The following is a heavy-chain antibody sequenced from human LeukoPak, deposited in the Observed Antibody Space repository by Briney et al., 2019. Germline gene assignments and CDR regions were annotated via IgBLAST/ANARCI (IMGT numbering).Heavy chain of an antibody. V-gene: IGHV1-8*01. CDR2: INPNSGAT. Sequence: ASVTVSCKASGYTFTSHDINLVRQATGQAPEWMGWINPNSGATGYAQKFQGRVTVTRDTSISTAYMELSSLTSEDTAVYYCTRHTSPTFDYWGQGTLVTVSS. CDR1: GYTFTSHD. D-gene: IGHD2-2*01. CDR3: TRHTSPTFDY. J-gene: IGHJ4*02.